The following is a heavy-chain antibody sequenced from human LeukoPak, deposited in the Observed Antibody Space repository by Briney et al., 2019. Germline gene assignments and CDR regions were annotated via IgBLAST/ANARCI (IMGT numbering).Heavy chain of an antibody. CDR2: IIPIFGTA. CDR3: AKGLCSTSCYSVPDHV. J-gene: IGHJ6*02. CDR1: GGTFSSYA. V-gene: IGHV1-69*13. Sequence: SVKVSCKASGGTFSSYAISWVRQAPGQGLEWMGGIIPIFGTANYAQKFQGRVTITADESTSTAYMELSSLRSEDTAVYYCAKGLCSTSCYSVPDHVWGQGTTVTVSS. D-gene: IGHD2-2*01.